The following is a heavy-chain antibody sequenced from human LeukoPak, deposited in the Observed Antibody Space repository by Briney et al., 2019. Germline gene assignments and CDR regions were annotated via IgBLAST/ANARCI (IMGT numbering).Heavy chain of an antibody. Sequence: GGSLRLSCAASGFTFSSYWMSWVRKAPGKGLEWVANIKQDGSEKYYVDSVKGRFTVSRDNAKNSLYLQMNSLRAEDTAVYYCAREKAVAGTWWFDPWGQGTLVTVSS. CDR1: GFTFSSYW. CDR2: IKQDGSEK. V-gene: IGHV3-7*03. D-gene: IGHD6-19*01. J-gene: IGHJ5*02. CDR3: AREKAVAGTWWFDP.